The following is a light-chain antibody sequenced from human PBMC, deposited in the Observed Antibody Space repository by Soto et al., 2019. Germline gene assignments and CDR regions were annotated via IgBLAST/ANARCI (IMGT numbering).Light chain of an antibody. V-gene: IGLV3-21*04. CDR1: TIGGKS. Sequence: SSELTQPPSVSVAPGKTARITCGGNTIGGKSVHWYQLKPGQAPVLIIYNDGDRPSGIPERFSGSNSGNTATLTVSWVEAGDEADYYCQVWGSNADPYVLFGGGTKVTVL. CDR3: QVWGSNADPYVL. J-gene: IGLJ3*02. CDR2: NDG.